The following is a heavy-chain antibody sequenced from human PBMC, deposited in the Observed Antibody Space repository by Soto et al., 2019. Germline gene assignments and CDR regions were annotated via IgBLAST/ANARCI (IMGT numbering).Heavy chain of an antibody. CDR3: VRPGLVVAAATREDY. CDR2: INSDGSST. Sequence: EVQLAESGGGLVQPGGSLRLSCAASGFTFSSYWMHWVRQAPGKGLVWVSRINSDGSSTSYADSVKGRFTISGDNAKNTLYRKMNSLSAEDRAVYYCVRPGLVVAAATREDYWGQGTLVTVSS. V-gene: IGHV3-74*01. D-gene: IGHD2-15*01. CDR1: GFTFSSYW. J-gene: IGHJ4*02.